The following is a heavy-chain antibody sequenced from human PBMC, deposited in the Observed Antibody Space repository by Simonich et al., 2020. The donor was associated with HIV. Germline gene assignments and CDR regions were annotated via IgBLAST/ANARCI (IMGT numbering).Heavy chain of an antibody. Sequence: QVQLVESGGGVVQPGRSLRLSCAASGFTFSSYAMHWVRQATGKGLECGAVISYDGSNKYYADSVKGRFTISRDNSKNTLYLQMNSLRAEDTAVYYCARDRTIAAPGAFDYWGQGTLVTVSS. V-gene: IGHV3-30*07. D-gene: IGHD6-6*01. CDR3: ARDRTIAAPGAFDY. J-gene: IGHJ4*02. CDR2: ISYDGSNK. CDR1: GFTFSSYA.